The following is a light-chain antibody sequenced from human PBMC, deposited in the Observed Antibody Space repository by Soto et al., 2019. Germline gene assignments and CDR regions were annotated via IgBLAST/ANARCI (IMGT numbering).Light chain of an antibody. CDR3: CSYAGSPRYV. CDR1: SSDVGGYNY. CDR2: DVS. Sequence: QSVLTQPRSVSGSPGQSVTISCTGTSSDVGGYNYVSWYQQHPGKAPKVMIYDVSERPSGVPDSFCGSKSGKTASLTISGLQAEDEADYYCCSYAGSPRYVFGTGTKLTVL. V-gene: IGLV2-11*01. J-gene: IGLJ1*01.